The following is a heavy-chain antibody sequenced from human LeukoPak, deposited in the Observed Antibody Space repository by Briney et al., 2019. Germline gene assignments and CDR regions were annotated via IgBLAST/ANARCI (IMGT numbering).Heavy chain of an antibody. Sequence: GGSLRLSCAASGFTFSTYAMSWVRQAPGKGLEWVSGISGSGGSTYYADSVKGRFTISRDNSKNTLYLQMNSLRAEDTAVDYCSKPPITNDSSVNSPRTSFDSWGQGPLSPSPQ. CDR2: ISGSGGST. J-gene: IGHJ4*02. D-gene: IGHD3-22*01. CDR1: GFTFSTYA. CDR3: SKPPITNDSSVNSPRTSFDS. V-gene: IGHV3-23*01.